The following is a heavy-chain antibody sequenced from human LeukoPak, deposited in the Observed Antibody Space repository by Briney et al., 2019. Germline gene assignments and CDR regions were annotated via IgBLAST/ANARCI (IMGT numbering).Heavy chain of an antibody. CDR3: AKDSHDSGYDFDH. D-gene: IGHD5-12*01. V-gene: IGHV3-23*01. J-gene: IGHJ4*02. CDR2: LCACVTFT. Sequence: PGGSLRLSWTASGLTFSRYAMNWVRPDAGKGLEWVSGLCACVTFTNHPDSVKGGFTICSDNPRNTLSLQKNTLRPDYTAIYYCAKDSHDSGYDFDHWGQGTLVTVSS. CDR1: GLTFSRYA.